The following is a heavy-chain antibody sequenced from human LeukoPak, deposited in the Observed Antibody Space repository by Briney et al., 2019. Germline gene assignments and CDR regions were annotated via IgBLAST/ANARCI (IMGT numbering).Heavy chain of an antibody. CDR1: GFTFSSYE. V-gene: IGHV3-48*03. J-gene: IGHJ3*02. Sequence: GGSLRLSCAASGFTFSSYEMNWVRQAPGKGLEWVSYISSSGSTIYYADSVKGRFTISRDNAKNSLYLQMNSLRAEDTAVYYCARDRASEVYNWNDEAERHDAFDIWGQGTMVTVSS. CDR2: ISSSGSTI. D-gene: IGHD1-20*01. CDR3: ARDRASEVYNWNDEAERHDAFDI.